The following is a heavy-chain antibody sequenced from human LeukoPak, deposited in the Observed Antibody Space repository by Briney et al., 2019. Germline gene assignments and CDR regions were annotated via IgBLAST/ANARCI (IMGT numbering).Heavy chain of an antibody. V-gene: IGHV3-49*03. CDR2: IRSKGYGGTT. CDR3: IRGGANSPFDY. Sequence: GGSLRLSCTTSGFTFGDYTMSWFRQAPGKGLEWVGFIRSKGYGGTTEDAASVKGRFTISRDDSKSIAYLEMNSLKTEDTAVYYCIRGGANSPFDYWGQGTLVTVSS. D-gene: IGHD3-16*01. J-gene: IGHJ4*02. CDR1: GFTFGDYT.